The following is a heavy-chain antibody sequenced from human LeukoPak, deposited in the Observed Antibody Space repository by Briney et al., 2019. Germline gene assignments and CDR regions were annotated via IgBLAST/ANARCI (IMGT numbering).Heavy chain of an antibody. D-gene: IGHD4-17*01. Sequence: GTLRLSCAASGFTFSSYGMSWVRQAPGKGLEWVSAISGSGGSTYYADSVKGRFTISRGNSKNTLYLQMNSLRAEDTAVYYCAKSGIGGLRGGYFDYWGQGTLVTVSS. CDR1: GFTFSSYG. V-gene: IGHV3-23*01. CDR2: ISGSGGST. J-gene: IGHJ4*02. CDR3: AKSGIGGLRGGYFDY.